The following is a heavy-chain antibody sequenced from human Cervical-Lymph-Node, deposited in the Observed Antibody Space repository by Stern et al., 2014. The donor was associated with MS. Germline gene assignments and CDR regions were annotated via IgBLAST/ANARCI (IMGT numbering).Heavy chain of an antibody. Sequence: QVQLQQWGAGLLKPSETLSLTCAVYGGSFSGYYWSWIRQPPGKGLEWIGEINHSGSTNYNPSLKSRVTISVDTSKNQFSLKLSSVTAADTAVYYCARAAYGDYIDYWGQGTLVTVSS. CDR2: INHSGST. CDR3: ARAAYGDYIDY. D-gene: IGHD4-17*01. CDR1: GGSFSGYY. J-gene: IGHJ4*02. V-gene: IGHV4-34*01.